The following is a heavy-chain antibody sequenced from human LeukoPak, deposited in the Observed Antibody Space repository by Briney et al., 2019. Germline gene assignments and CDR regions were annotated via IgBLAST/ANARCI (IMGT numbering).Heavy chain of an antibody. CDR2: VSAYNGNT. CDR1: GYTFTSYG. CDR3: ARRYCSGGSCYWP. Sequence: ASVTVSCKASGYTFTSYGISWVRQAPGQGLEWMGWVSAYNGNTNYAQKLQGRVTITTDTSTSTAYMELRSLRSDDTAVYYCARRYCSGGSCYWPWGQGTLVTVSS. V-gene: IGHV1-18*01. D-gene: IGHD2-15*01. J-gene: IGHJ4*02.